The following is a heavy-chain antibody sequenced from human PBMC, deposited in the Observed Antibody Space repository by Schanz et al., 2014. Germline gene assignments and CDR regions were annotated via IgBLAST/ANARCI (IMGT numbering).Heavy chain of an antibody. Sequence: QVQLVQSGAEVKKPGASVKVSCKASGYTFTSYSMHWVRQATGQGLEWMGIINLSGGSTKNAQKCQGRLNRTRDTSTSTVYMELSSQRYEDTAVYNCARDGEEVVRGESEGVNHYYDGMDDWGQGTTVTVSS. CDR2: INLSGGST. J-gene: IGHJ6*02. CDR3: ARDGEEVVRGESEGVNHYYDGMDD. D-gene: IGHD3-10*01. V-gene: IGHV1-46*03. CDR1: GYTFTSYS.